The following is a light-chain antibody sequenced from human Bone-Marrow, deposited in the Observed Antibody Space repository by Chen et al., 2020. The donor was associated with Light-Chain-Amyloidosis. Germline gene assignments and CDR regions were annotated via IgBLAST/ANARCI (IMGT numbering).Light chain of an antibody. CDR2: EDD. CDR3: QSYQGSSQGV. Sequence: NFMLTQPHSVSESPGKTVIISCTRSSGSIATNYVQWYQQRPGSSPTTVIYEDDQRPSGVPDRVPGSIERSSNPGSLPISGLKTEDEADYYCQSYQGSSQGVFGGGTKLTVL. CDR1: SGSIATNY. J-gene: IGLJ3*02. V-gene: IGLV6-57*01.